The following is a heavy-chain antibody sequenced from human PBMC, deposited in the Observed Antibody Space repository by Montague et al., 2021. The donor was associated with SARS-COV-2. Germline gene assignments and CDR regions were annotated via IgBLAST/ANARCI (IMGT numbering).Heavy chain of an antibody. D-gene: IGHD5-12*01. CDR3: AKDPGDTCYEWYFDT. Sequence: SLRLSCAASGFRFDNYAMQWVRQAPGKGLVWVARISWNSESIDYADSVKGRFTISRDNTKNTMFLQMNSLRLEDSAFYYCAKDPGDTCYEWYFDTWGQGILVTVSS. CDR2: ISWNSESI. CDR1: GFRFDNYA. J-gene: IGHJ4*02. V-gene: IGHV3-9*01.